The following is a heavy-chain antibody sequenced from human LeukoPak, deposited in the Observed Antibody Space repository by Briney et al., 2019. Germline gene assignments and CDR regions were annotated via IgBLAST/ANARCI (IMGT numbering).Heavy chain of an antibody. D-gene: IGHD4-11*01. J-gene: IGHJ6*02. CDR1: GVSFSGYY. CDR2: INHSGST. V-gene: IGHV4-34*01. CDR3: ARDGSNWSNDYYHGVDV. Sequence: SETLSLTCAVYGVSFSGYYWSWIRQPPGKGLEWIGEINHSGSTNYNPSLKSRVTISVDTSKNQFSLKLSSVTAADTAVYYCARDGSNWSNDYYHGVDVWGQGTTVTVSS.